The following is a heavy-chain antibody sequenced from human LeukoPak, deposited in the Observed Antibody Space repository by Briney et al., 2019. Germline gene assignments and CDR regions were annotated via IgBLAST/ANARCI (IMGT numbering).Heavy chain of an antibody. V-gene: IGHV3-30*18. CDR1: GITFSSFG. Sequence: GGSLRLSCAASGITFSSFGMHWARQAPGKGPEWLAIISYDGNNKYYADSVKGRFTISRDNSKNTVYLQMNSLRAEDTAVYYCAKDRYYYGSGTYPLDYWGQGTLVTVSS. D-gene: IGHD3-10*01. CDR3: AKDRYYYGSGTYPLDY. J-gene: IGHJ4*02. CDR2: ISYDGNNK.